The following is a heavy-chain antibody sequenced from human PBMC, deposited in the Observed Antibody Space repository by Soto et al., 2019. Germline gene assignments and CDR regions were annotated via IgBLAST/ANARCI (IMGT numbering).Heavy chain of an antibody. D-gene: IGHD2-21*02. J-gene: IGHJ4*02. CDR3: AREPYGDSHYFAY. CDR1: GFTFNSLS. V-gene: IGHV3-30*04. Sequence: QVQLVESGGGMVQPGTSLRLSCAASGFTFNSLSLHWVRQRPDKGLEWVAVISHDGRVTFYADFVKGRFTVSRDNSKNTIYLQVNSLRAEDTAVYYCAREPYGDSHYFAYWGQGTVVTVSS. CDR2: ISHDGRVT.